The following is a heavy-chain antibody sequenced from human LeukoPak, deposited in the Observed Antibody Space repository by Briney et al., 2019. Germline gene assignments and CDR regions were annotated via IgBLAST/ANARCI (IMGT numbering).Heavy chain of an antibody. D-gene: IGHD4-11*01. CDR3: ARRSPYYSFTDY. V-gene: IGHV5-51*01. CDR1: GYNFTNYW. Sequence: GESLKISCKGSGYNFTNYWVGWVRQMPEKGLEWMGFIYPGDSDTRYGPSFQGRVTISADKSISTAFLQWSSLKASDTAMYYCARRSPYYSFTDYWGQGTLVTVSS. CDR2: IYPGDSDT. J-gene: IGHJ4*02.